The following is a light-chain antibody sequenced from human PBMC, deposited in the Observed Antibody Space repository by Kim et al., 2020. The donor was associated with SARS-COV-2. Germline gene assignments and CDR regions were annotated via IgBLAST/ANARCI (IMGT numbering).Light chain of an antibody. CDR2: GAS. CDR1: QRVSHN. CDR3: QHYNDWPSLT. J-gene: IGKJ4*01. V-gene: IGKV3-15*01. Sequence: VSTGERATLSCKASQRVSHNLAWYQQKPGQAPRLLIHGASTRATGIPGRFSGSGSGTEFTLTISNLQSEDFAVYYCQHYNDWPSLTFGGGTKVEI.